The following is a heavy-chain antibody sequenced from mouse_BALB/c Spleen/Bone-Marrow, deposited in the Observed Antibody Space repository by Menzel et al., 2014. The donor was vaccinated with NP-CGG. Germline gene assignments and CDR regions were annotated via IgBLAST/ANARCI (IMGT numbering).Heavy chain of an antibody. J-gene: IGHJ3*01. Sequence: DVMLVESGGGLVQPGGSLKLSCAASGFAFSNYGMSWVRQTPDKRLEMIATVNVNGDRTYHPDSVKGRFTISRDNAKNTLSLQMSSLKSEDTAMYYCARGYDYSSWFAYWGQGTLVTVSA. CDR1: GFAFSNYG. V-gene: IGHV5-6-3*01. CDR2: VNVNGDRT. CDR3: ARGYDYSSWFAY. D-gene: IGHD2-4*01.